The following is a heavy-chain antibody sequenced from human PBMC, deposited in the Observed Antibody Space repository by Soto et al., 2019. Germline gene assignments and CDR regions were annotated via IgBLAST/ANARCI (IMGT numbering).Heavy chain of an antibody. CDR2: IYYSGST. CDR1: GGSISSYY. V-gene: IGHV4-59*08. CDR3: ERRSASCFDI. Sequence: SETLSLTCTVPGGSISSYYWSWIRQPPGKGLEWIGYIYYSGSTNYNPSLKSRVTISVDTSKNQFSLKLSSVTAADTAVYYCERRSASCFDIWGQENMLTVSS. J-gene: IGHJ3*02. D-gene: IGHD3-16*01.